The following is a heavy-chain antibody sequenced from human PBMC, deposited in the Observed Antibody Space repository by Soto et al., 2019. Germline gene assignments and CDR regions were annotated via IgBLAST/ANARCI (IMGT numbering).Heavy chain of an antibody. Sequence: GSLRLACAASGIFFSGSAMHWVRQASEKGLEWVGRIRTKANNYATAYSASVTGRFTISRDDSKNTAYLQMNSLKTEDTAVYYCTRVEYYYASGSYYLFDYWGHRFLVPVSS. CDR1: GIFFSGSA. CDR2: IRTKANNYAT. V-gene: IGHV3-73*01. J-gene: IGHJ4*01. CDR3: TRVEYYYASGSYYLFDY. D-gene: IGHD3-10*01.